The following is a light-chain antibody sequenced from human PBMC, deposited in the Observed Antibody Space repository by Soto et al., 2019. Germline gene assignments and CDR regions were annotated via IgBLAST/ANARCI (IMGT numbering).Light chain of an antibody. V-gene: IGKV1-6*01. J-gene: IGKJ1*01. CDR1: QGIAND. CDR3: LQDYNYPWT. Sequence: AIQMPQSPSSLSASVGDRVTITCRASQGIANDLAWYQQKPGEAPKLLIYIASSLQSGVPSRFSGSGSGRDFTLTISSLQPEDFATDYCLQDYNYPWTFGHGTKVEIK. CDR2: IAS.